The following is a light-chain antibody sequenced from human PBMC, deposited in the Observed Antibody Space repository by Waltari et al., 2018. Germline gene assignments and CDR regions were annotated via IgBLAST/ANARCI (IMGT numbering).Light chain of an antibody. J-gene: IGKJ2*01. CDR2: AAS. V-gene: IGKV1-39*01. CDR1: QSISTY. CDR3: QQSYSPPMYT. Sequence: DIQMTQSPSSLSPSVGDRVTITCRASQSISTYLNWYQQNPGKAPKLLIYAASRLQSGVPSRFSCSGSGTYFTLTISSLQPEDFATYYCQQSYSPPMYTFGQGTKLEIK.